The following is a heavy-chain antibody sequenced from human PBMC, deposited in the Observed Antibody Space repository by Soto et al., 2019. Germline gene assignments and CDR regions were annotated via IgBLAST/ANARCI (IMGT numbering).Heavy chain of an antibody. D-gene: IGHD6-13*01. J-gene: IGHJ4*02. CDR2: ISGSGNTS. V-gene: IGHV3-23*01. CDR1: GFTFSSYA. Sequence: EVQLLESGGGLVQPGGSLRLSCVASGFTFSSYAMSWVRRAPGKGLEWVSAISGSGNTSYFADSVRGRFTISRDNSKDTLYLQLNNLRVDDTAEYFCAKGRGSSWNADYWGQGTLVTVAS. CDR3: AKGRGSSWNADY.